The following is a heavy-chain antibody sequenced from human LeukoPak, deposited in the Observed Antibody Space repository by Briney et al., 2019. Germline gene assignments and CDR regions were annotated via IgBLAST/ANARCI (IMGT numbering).Heavy chain of an antibody. D-gene: IGHD3-10*01. J-gene: IGHJ4*02. CDR2: IYHSGTT. V-gene: IGHV4-4*02. CDR3: ARGEGSGSGTVHFDY. Sequence: SETLSLTCGVSGASISNNNWWSWVRQPPGKGLEWIGEIYHSGTTNCNPSLKSRVTISVDKSKNQFSLKLSSVTAADTAVYYCARGEGSGSGTVHFDYWGQGTLVTVSS. CDR1: GASISNNNW.